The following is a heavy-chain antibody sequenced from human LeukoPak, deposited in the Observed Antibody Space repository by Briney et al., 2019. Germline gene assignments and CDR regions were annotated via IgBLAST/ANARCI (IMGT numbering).Heavy chain of an antibody. V-gene: IGHV1-8*01. D-gene: IGHD6-19*01. Sequence: GASAKVSCKASGYTFTIYDIHWVRQATGQGLEWMGWMSPNSGNTAYAQKFRGRVTMTRNTSISTAYMELSSLRSEDTAVYFCARPYYSSGFFEGDWYFDLWGRGTLLTVSS. CDR2: MSPNSGNT. CDR1: GYTFTIYD. CDR3: ARPYYSSGFFEGDWYFDL. J-gene: IGHJ2*01.